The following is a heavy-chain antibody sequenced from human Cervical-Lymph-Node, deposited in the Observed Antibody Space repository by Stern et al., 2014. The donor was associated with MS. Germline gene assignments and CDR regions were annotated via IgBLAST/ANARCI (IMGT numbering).Heavy chain of an antibody. CDR2: ITPIFNAT. Sequence: QVQLVESGAEVKKPVSSVKVSCKASGGTFNSYSITWVRQAPGQGLAWMGGITPIFNATNYAQKFQGRVTITADESTNTVYLDLSSLGSEDTAVYYCATGGSGWDDYFDNWGQGTLVTVSS. J-gene: IGHJ4*02. V-gene: IGHV1-69*01. D-gene: IGHD6-19*01. CDR1: GGTFNSYS. CDR3: ATGGSGWDDYFDN.